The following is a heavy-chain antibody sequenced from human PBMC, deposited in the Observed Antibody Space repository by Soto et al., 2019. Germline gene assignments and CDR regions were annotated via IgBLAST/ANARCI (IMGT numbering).Heavy chain of an antibody. CDR1: GFNFNSHT. V-gene: IGHV3-21*01. CDR3: ARDCSGGSCYPGMDG. J-gene: IGHJ6*02. D-gene: IGHD2-15*01. Sequence: VGSLRLSFSASGFNFNSHTINWVRQAPGKRLECLTPISSRVYIFSTDSVRGRFSICRDNAKNTVYLQINSLRAGDTAVYFCARDCSGGSCYPGMDGRGQGPTVAVSS. CDR2: ISSRVYI.